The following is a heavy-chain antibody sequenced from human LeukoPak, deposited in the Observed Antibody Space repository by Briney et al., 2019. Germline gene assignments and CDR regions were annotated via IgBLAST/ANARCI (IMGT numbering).Heavy chain of an antibody. J-gene: IGHJ4*02. CDR1: GFTFSSYW. D-gene: IGHD2/OR15-2a*01. CDR2: INHSGST. CDR3: ARGLIAVKPFDY. V-gene: IGHV4-34*01. Sequence: PGGSLRLSCAASGFTFSSYWMSWIRQPPGKGLEWIGEINHSGSTNYNPSLKSRVTISVDTSKNQFSLKLSSVTAADTAVYYCARGLIAVKPFDYWGQGTLVTVSS.